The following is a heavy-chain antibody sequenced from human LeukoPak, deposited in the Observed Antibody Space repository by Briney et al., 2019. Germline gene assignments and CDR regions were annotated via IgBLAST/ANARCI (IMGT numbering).Heavy chain of an antibody. CDR3: ARALSGPAFDI. D-gene: IGHD3-10*01. V-gene: IGHV4-59*08. CDR2: IYYSGST. CDR1: GGSISSYY. Sequence: PSETLSLTCTVSGGSISSYYWSWIRQPPGKGLEWIGYIYYSGSTNYSPSLKSRVTISVDTSKNQFSLKVSSVTAADTAVYYYARALSGPAFDIWGQGTMVTVSS. J-gene: IGHJ3*02.